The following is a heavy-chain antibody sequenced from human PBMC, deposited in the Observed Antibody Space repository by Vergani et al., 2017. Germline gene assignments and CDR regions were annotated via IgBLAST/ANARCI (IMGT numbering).Heavy chain of an antibody. D-gene: IGHD5-24*01. V-gene: IGHV1-2*02. CDR2: INPNSGGT. CDR1: GYTFTGYY. Sequence: QVQLVQSGAEVKKPGASVKVSCKASGYTFTGYYMHWVRQAPGQGLEWMGWINPNSGGTNYAQKFQGRVTMTRDTSISTAYMELSRLRSEDTAVYYCASIYEVASQTYYFDYWGQGTLVTVSS. J-gene: IGHJ4*02. CDR3: ASIYEVASQTYYFDY.